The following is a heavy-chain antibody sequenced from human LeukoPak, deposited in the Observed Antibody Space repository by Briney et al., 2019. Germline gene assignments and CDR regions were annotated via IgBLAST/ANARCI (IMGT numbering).Heavy chain of an antibody. J-gene: IGHJ4*02. V-gene: IGHV4-34*01. Sequence: KPSETLSLTCAVYGGSFSGYYWSWIRQPPGKGLEWIGEINHSGSTNYNPSLKRRVTISVDTSKNQFSLKLSSVTAADTAVYYCARLRAHSLRWSTDYWGQGTLVTVSS. CDR1: GGSFSGYY. CDR3: ARLRAHSLRWSTDY. D-gene: IGHD4-23*01. CDR2: INHSGST.